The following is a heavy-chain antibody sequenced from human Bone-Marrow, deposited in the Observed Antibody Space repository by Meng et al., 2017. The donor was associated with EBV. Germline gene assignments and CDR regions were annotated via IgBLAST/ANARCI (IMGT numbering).Heavy chain of an antibody. CDR1: GGSLSGFS. CDR2: IKHSGST. Sequence: LPQWGAGLLKPSESSSLPGVVNGGSLSGFSWSWIRQAPGKGLEWIGEIKHSGSTNYNPSLKNRVTISVDPSKNQFSLRLSSVTAADTAVYYCARATGGSTGYFRWGQGTLVTVSS. CDR3: ARATGGSTGYFR. V-gene: IGHV4-34*01. D-gene: IGHD3-9*01. J-gene: IGHJ4*02.